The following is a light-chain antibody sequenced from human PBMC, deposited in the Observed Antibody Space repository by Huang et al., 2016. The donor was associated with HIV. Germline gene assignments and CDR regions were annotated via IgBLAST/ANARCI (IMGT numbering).Light chain of an antibody. V-gene: IGKV3-15*01. CDR1: QNVNTD. Sequence: EVVITQSPAILSVSPGERATLSCRASQNVNTDLAWYKHNPGQAPRLLIYAASTRTADFPARFSGSGSRTEFTLTISSLQSEDIAVYYCQQYNDWPRSFGQGTKVEIK. J-gene: IGKJ1*01. CDR3: QQYNDWPRS. CDR2: AAS.